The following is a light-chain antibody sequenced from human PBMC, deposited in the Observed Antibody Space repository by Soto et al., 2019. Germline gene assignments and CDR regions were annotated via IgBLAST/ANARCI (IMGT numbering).Light chain of an antibody. Sequence: QSVLTQPASVSGSPGQSITISCTGTSSDVGAYSYVSWYQQHPGKAPKLVIHNVNKRPSGVSNRFSGSKSGNTASLTISGLQAENEADYYCCSYAGTSTHTVFGGGTQLTVL. V-gene: IGLV2-14*03. CDR3: CSYAGTSTHTV. CDR2: NVN. J-gene: IGLJ7*01. CDR1: SSDVGAYSY.